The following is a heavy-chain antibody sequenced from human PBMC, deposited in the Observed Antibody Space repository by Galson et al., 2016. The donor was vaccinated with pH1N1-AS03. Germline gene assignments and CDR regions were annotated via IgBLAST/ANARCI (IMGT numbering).Heavy chain of an antibody. J-gene: IGHJ4*02. D-gene: IGHD2-8*01. CDR2: IKGDGSEK. CDR1: GFTFSSYW. CDR3: TRDVALVSPGGMAY. Sequence: LRLSCAASGFTFSSYWLTWVRQAPGKGLEWVANIKGDGSEKYYADSVKGRFTISRDNAKNSLYLQMNSLRAEDTAVHYCTRDVALVSPGGMAYWGQGTLVTVSS. V-gene: IGHV3-7*03.